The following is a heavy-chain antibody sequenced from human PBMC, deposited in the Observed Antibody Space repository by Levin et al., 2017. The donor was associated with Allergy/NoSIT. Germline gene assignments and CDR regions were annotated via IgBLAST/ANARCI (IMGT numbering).Heavy chain of an antibody. CDR2: IYHSGST. D-gene: IGHD1-14*01. V-gene: IGHV4-30-2*01. Sequence: PSETLSLTCAVSGGSISSGGYSWSWIRQPPGKGLEWIGYIYHSGSTYYNPSLKSRVTISVDRSKNQFSLKLSSVTAADTAVYYCALSQAVPNRGWFDPWGQGTLVTVSS. CDR3: ALSQAVPNRGWFDP. CDR1: GGSISSGGYS. J-gene: IGHJ5*02.